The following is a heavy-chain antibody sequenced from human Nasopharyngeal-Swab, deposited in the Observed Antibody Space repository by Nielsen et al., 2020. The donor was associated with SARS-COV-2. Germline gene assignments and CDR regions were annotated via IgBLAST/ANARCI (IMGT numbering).Heavy chain of an antibody. J-gene: IGHJ3*02. CDR1: GFTFTSSA. D-gene: IGHD4-23*01. V-gene: IGHV1-58*01. CDR3: ARGDRYGGNALDAFDI. CDR2: IVVGSGNT. Sequence: SVKVSCKASGFTFTSSAVQWVRQARGQRLEWIGWIVVGSGNTNYAQKFQERVTITRDMSTSTAYMELSSLRSEDTAVYYCARGDRYGGNALDAFDIWGQGTMVTVSS.